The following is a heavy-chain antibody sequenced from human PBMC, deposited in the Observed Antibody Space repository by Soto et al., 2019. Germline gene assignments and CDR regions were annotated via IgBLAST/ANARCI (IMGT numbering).Heavy chain of an antibody. CDR3: AKARGDRNWYFDY. J-gene: IGHJ4*02. D-gene: IGHD1-1*01. CDR2: IAYDGSNK. V-gene: IGHV3-30*18. Sequence: QVQLVESGGGVVQPGRSLRLSCAASGFTFSSSAMHWVRQAPGKGLEWVAVIAYDGSNKYYADSVKGRFNISRDNSNNTIYLQMNSLRAEETAVYYCAKARGDRNWYFDYWGQGTLVTVSS. CDR1: GFTFSSSA.